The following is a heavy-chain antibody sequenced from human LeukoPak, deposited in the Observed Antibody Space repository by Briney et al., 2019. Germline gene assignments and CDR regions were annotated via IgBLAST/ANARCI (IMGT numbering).Heavy chain of an antibody. CDR1: GFYFSDCW. Sequence: VGSLRLSCAASGFYFSDCWMSWIRQAPGKGLEWVAHMNQDGSAKYYVDSVKDRFTISRDNAKSSLFLQMSSLRAEDTAVYYCAIWGSWGSNFWGQGTLVSVSS. CDR3: AIWGSWGSNF. CDR2: MNQDGSAK. V-gene: IGHV3-7*01. J-gene: IGHJ4*02. D-gene: IGHD3-16*01.